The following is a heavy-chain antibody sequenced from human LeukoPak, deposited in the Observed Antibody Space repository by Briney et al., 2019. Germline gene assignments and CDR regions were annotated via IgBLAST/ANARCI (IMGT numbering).Heavy chain of an antibody. CDR3: ARGHSSSWYFRYYFDY. CDR2: MNPNSGNT. J-gene: IGHJ4*02. V-gene: IGHV1-8*01. Sequence: ASVKVSCKASGYTFTSYDINWVRPATGQGLAWMGWMNPNSGNTGYAQKFQGRVTMTRNTSISTAYMELSSLRSEDTAVYYCARGHSSSWYFRYYFDYWGQGTLVTVSS. D-gene: IGHD6-13*01. CDR1: GYTFTSYD.